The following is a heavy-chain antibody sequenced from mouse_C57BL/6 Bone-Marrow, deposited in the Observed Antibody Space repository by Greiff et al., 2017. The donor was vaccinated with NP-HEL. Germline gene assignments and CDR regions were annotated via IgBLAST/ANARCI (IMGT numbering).Heavy chain of an antibody. V-gene: IGHV2-3*01. D-gene: IGHD2-4*01. Sequence: VKLMESGPGLVAPSQSLSITCTVSGFSLTSYGVSWVRQPPGKGLEWLGVIWGDGSTNSHSALISRLSISKDNSKSHVFLKLNSLQTDDTATYYCAKTRDYDYDGSFAYWGQGTLVTVSA. CDR2: IWGDGST. CDR1: GFSLTSYG. J-gene: IGHJ3*01. CDR3: AKTRDYDYDGSFAY.